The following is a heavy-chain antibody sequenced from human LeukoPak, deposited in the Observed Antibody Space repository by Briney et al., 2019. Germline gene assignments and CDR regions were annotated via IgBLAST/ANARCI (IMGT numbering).Heavy chain of an antibody. D-gene: IGHD1-26*01. CDR3: ARGIIVGATYAFDI. CDR2: TSSSSSTI. CDR1: GFTFSSYS. Sequence: GGSLRLSCAASGFTFSSYSMNWVRQAPGKGLEWVSYTSSSSSTIYYADSVKGRFTISRDNAKNSLYLQMNSLRAEDTAVYYCARGIIVGATYAFDIWGQGTMVTVSS. J-gene: IGHJ3*02. V-gene: IGHV3-48*01.